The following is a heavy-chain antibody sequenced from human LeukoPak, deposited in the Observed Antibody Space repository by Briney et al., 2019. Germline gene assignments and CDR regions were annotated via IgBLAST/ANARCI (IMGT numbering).Heavy chain of an antibody. J-gene: IGHJ4*02. CDR3: ARAAERLLWFGELLFHY. CDR2: ISAYNGNT. V-gene: IGHV1-18*01. Sequence: GASVKVSCKASGYTFTSYGISWVRHAPRQGLEWMGWISAYNGNTNYAQKLQGRVTMTTDTSTSTAYMELRSLRSDDTAVYYCARAAERLLWFGELLFHYWGQGTLVTVSS. D-gene: IGHD3-10*01. CDR1: GYTFTSYG.